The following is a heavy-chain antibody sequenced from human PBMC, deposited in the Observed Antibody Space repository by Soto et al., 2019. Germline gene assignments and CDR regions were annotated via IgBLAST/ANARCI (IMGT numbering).Heavy chain of an antibody. D-gene: IGHD3-10*01. CDR1: GYTLTELS. V-gene: IGHV1-24*01. J-gene: IGHJ6*03. CDR2: FDPEDGET. CDR3: ATFTMVRRYTTRYFYHYMDG. Sequence: QVQLVQSGAEVKKPGASVKVSCKVSGYTLTELSMHWVRQAPGKGLEWMGGFDPEDGETLYAQKFQGRVTMTEDTAKGTAYMELSSLRSEDTAVYFCATFTMVRRYTTRYFYHYMDGWGEGTTGTGSS.